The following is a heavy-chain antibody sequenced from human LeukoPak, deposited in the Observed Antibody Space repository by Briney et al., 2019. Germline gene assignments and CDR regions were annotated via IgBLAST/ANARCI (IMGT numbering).Heavy chain of an antibody. CDR1: GYTFTSYY. D-gene: IGHD2-21*01. Sequence: SVKVSCKASGYTFTSYYMHWVRQAPGQGLEWMGRIIPILGIANYAQKFQGRVTITADKSTSTAYMELSSLRSEDTAVYYCARYLLRNEVAFDIWGQGTMVTVSS. CDR2: IIPILGIA. J-gene: IGHJ3*02. V-gene: IGHV1-69*02. CDR3: ARYLLRNEVAFDI.